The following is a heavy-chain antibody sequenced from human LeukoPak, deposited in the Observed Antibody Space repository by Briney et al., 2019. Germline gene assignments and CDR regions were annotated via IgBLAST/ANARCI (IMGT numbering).Heavy chain of an antibody. D-gene: IGHD3-22*01. CDR3: AREIPPLLYYYDSSGSFFGPPLGAFDI. J-gene: IGHJ3*02. V-gene: IGHV3-9*01. CDR2: ISWSSGSI. CDR1: GFTFDDYA. Sequence: PGRSLRLSCAASGFTFDDYAMHWVRQAPGKGLEWVSGISWSSGSIGYADSVKGRFTISRDNAKNSLYLQMNSLRAEDTAVYYCAREIPPLLYYYDSSGSFFGPPLGAFDIWGQGTMVTVSS.